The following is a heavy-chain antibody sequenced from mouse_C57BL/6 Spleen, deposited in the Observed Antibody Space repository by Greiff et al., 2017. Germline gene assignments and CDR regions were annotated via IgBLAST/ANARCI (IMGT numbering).Heavy chain of an antibody. CDR1: GFNIKDDY. Sequence: EVKLVESGAELVRPGASVKLSCTASGFNIKDDYMHWVKQRPEQGLEWIGWIDPENGDTEYASKFQGKATITADTSSNTAYLQLSSLTSEDTAVYYCTTTTVDWYFDVWGTGTTVTVSS. CDR3: TTTTVDWYFDV. J-gene: IGHJ1*03. CDR2: IDPENGDT. V-gene: IGHV14-4*01. D-gene: IGHD1-1*01.